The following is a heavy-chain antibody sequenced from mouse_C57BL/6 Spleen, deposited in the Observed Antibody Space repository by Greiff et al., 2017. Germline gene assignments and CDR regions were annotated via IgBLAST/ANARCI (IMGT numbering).Heavy chain of an antibody. CDR1: GYSFTGYY. Sequence: VQLQQSGPELVKPGASVKISCKASGYSFTGYYMHWVKQSHGNILDWIGYIYPYNGVSSYNQKFKGKATFTVDKSSSTAYMELRSLTSEDSAVYYCAFTTVVATDYAMDYWGQGTSVTVSS. CDR2: IYPYNGVS. J-gene: IGHJ4*01. D-gene: IGHD1-1*01. CDR3: AFTTVVATDYAMDY. V-gene: IGHV1-31*01.